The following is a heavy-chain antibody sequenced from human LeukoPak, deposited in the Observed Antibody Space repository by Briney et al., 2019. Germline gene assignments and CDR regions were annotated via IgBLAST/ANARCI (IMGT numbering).Heavy chain of an antibody. J-gene: IGHJ3*02. Sequence: SETLSLTSTVSGGSISSYYWSWIRQPAGKGLEWIGRIYTSGSTNYNPSLKSRVTISVDTSKNQFSLKLSSVTAADTAVYYCAREQRRYCSSTSCYAFDIWGQGTMVTVPS. CDR3: AREQRRYCSSTSCYAFDI. CDR1: GGSISSYY. D-gene: IGHD2-2*01. V-gene: IGHV4-4*07. CDR2: IYTSGST.